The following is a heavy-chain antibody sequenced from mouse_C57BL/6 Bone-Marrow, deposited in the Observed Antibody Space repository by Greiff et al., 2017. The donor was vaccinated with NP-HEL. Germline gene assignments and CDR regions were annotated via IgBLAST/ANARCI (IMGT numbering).Heavy chain of an antibody. J-gene: IGHJ1*03. CDR2: INPNNGGT. D-gene: IGHD1-1*01. CDR3: ARRTTVVAIYWYFDV. Sequence: VQLQQSGPELVKPGASVKIPCKASGYTFTDYNMDWVKQSHGKSLEWIGDINPNNGGTIYNQKFKGKATLTVDNSSSTAYMELRILTSEDTAVYYCARRTTVVAIYWYFDVWGTGTTVTVSS. V-gene: IGHV1-18*01. CDR1: GYTFTDYN.